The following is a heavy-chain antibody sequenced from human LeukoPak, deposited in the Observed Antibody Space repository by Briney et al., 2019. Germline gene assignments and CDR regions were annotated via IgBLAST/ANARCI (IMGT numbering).Heavy chain of an antibody. CDR1: GYTFTSYD. D-gene: IGHD3-3*01. Sequence: ASVNVSFTASGYTFTSYDINWVRQATGQGLEWMGWMNPNSGNTGYAQKFQGRVTMTRNTSISTAYMELSSLRSEDTAVYYCASGYYDFWSGYYDYYYYGMDVWGQGTTVTVSS. CDR3: ASGYYDFWSGYYDYYYYGMDV. CDR2: MNPNSGNT. J-gene: IGHJ6*02. V-gene: IGHV1-8*01.